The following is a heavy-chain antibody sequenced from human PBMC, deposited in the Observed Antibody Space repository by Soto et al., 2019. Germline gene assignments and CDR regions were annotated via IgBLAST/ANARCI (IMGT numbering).Heavy chain of an antibody. J-gene: IGHJ6*02. V-gene: IGHV3-23*01. D-gene: IGHD2-2*01. CDR1: GFTFSSYA. CDR3: AKDSQSVLVSAARVYGMDV. Sequence: EVQLLESGGGLVQPGGPLRLSCAGSGFTFSSYAMTWVRQAPGKGLEWVSTLSDNGGHTYYADSVKGRFTISRDNSKNTLYLQMNSLRAEDTAVYYSAKDSQSVLVSAARVYGMDVWGQGTTVTVSS. CDR2: LSDNGGHT.